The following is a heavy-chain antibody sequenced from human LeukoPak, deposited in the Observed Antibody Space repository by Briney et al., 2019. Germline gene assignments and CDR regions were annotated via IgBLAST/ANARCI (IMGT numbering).Heavy chain of an antibody. D-gene: IGHD3-22*01. CDR1: GFTVSSNY. Sequence: GSLRLSCAASGFTVSSNYMSWVRQAPGKGLEWVSVIYSGGSTYYADSVKGRFTISRDNSKNTVYLQMKSLRVEDTAVYYCAKDRAYDDSCDHNGWGPGTLVTVSS. J-gene: IGHJ4*02. V-gene: IGHV3-53*01. CDR3: AKDRAYDDSCDHNG. CDR2: IYSGGST.